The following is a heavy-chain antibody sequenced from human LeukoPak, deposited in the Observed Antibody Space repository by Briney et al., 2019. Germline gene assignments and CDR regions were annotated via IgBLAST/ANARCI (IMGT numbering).Heavy chain of an antibody. J-gene: IGHJ4*02. CDR3: ARAAGTEQWAYSSGWYGLDY. V-gene: IGHV3-23*01. Sequence: PGGSLRLSCAASGFTFSSYAMSWVRQAPGKGLEWVSAISGSGGSTYYADSVKGRFTISRDNSKNSLYLQMNSLRAEDTAVYYCARAAGTEQWAYSSGWYGLDYWGQGTLVTVSS. CDR2: ISGSGGST. CDR1: GFTFSSYA. D-gene: IGHD6-19*01.